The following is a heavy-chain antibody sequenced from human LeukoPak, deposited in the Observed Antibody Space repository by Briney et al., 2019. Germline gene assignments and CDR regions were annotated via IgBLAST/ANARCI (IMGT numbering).Heavy chain of an antibody. V-gene: IGHV4-30-4*08. Sequence: SQTLSLTCTVSGGSLSSGDYYWSWIRQPPGKGLEWIGYIYYSGSTYYNPSLKSRVTISVDTSKNQFSLKLSSVTAADTAVYYCASMTTVTTHNWFDPWGQGTLVTVSS. D-gene: IGHD4-17*01. J-gene: IGHJ5*02. CDR1: GGSLSSGDYY. CDR3: ASMTTVTTHNWFDP. CDR2: IYYSGST.